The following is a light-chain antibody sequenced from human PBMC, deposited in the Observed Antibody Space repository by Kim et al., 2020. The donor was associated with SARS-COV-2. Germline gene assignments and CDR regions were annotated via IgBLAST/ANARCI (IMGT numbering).Light chain of an antibody. CDR3: QLWDSSTDVV. J-gene: IGLJ2*01. CDR1: NIGSQN. V-gene: IGLV3-9*01. CDR2: RNI. Sequence: VALGQTARITRGTKNIGSQNVHWCQQKPGQAPVLVIYRNIKRPSGIPERFSGSDSGNTATLTISRARAGDEANYYCQLWDSSTDVVFGGGTQLTVL.